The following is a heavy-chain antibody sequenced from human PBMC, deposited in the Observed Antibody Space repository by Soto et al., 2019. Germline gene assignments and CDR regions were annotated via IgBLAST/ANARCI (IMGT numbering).Heavy chain of an antibody. V-gene: IGHV5-51*01. D-gene: IGHD3-22*01. Sequence: PGESLKISCKGSGYIFTSHWIGWVRQMPGKGLEWMGIIYPGDSDIRYSPSFYGQVTISADRSTSIAYLQWSSLKASDTAMYYCAGARISMTPLGTAFDLWGQGTMVTVSS. CDR2: IYPGDSDI. CDR1: GYIFTSHW. CDR3: AGARISMTPLGTAFDL. J-gene: IGHJ3*01.